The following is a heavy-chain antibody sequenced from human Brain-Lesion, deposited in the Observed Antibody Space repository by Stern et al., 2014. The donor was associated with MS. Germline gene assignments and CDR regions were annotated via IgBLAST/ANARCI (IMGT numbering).Heavy chain of an antibody. Sequence: VQLLESGPGLVKPSETLSLTCTVAGGSVSSTSYAWAWIRQPPGKGLEWVGTIYYSGNTYYSPSLKSRLTISLATSKNQFSLPLRFVTAADTAVYYCAGEEDIRYCSGGSCTGNWFDPWGQGTLVTVSS. CDR3: AGEEDIRYCSGGSCTGNWFDP. D-gene: IGHD2-15*01. CDR1: GGSVSSTSYA. V-gene: IGHV4-39*01. CDR2: IYYSGNT. J-gene: IGHJ5*02.